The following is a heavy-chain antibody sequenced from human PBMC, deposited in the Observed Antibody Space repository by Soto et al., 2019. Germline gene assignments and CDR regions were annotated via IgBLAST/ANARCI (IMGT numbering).Heavy chain of an antibody. Sequence: EVQLLESGGGLVQPGGSLRLSCAASGFTFSSYAMSWVRQAPGKGLEWGSAISGSGGSTYYADSVKGRFTISRDNSKNTLYLQMNSLRAEDTAVYYCAKDRAEVFGVDPFDYWGQGTLVTVSS. CDR3: AKDRAEVFGVDPFDY. CDR1: GFTFSSYA. D-gene: IGHD3-3*01. J-gene: IGHJ4*02. V-gene: IGHV3-23*01. CDR2: ISGSGGST.